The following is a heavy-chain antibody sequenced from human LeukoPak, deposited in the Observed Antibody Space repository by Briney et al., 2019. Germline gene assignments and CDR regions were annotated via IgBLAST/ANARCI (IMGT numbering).Heavy chain of an antibody. Sequence: GGSLRLSCAASGFTFDDYAMHWVRQAPGKGLEWVSSISWNSGSIGYADSVKGRFTISRDNAKNSLYLQMNSLRAEDTALYYCAKEELIWVGELLYPAGYFDYWGQGTLVTVSS. V-gene: IGHV3-9*01. J-gene: IGHJ4*02. CDR2: ISWNSGSI. CDR3: AKEELIWVGELLYPAGYFDY. CDR1: GFTFDDYA. D-gene: IGHD3-10*01.